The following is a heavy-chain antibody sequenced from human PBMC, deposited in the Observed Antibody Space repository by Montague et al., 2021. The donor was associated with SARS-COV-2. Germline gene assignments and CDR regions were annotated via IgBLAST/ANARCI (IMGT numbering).Heavy chain of an antibody. CDR3: ARGHLSVSMIVVVFTSASYYFDY. CDR1: GDSISSLHYY. J-gene: IGHJ4*02. V-gene: IGHV4-39*07. CDR2: IKQSGST. Sequence: SETLSLTCTVSGDSISSLHYYWGWIRQSPGKGLEWIGDIKQSGSTNYNPSLKSRVTISVDTSKNQFSLKLTSVTAADTAVYFCARGHLSVSMIVVVFTSASYYFDYWGQGAQVTVSS. D-gene: IGHD3-22*01.